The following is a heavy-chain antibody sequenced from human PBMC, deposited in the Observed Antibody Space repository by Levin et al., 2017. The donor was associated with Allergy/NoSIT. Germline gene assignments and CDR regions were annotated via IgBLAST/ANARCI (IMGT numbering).Heavy chain of an antibody. V-gene: IGHV3-33*01. J-gene: IGHJ3*02. CDR1: GFTFSSYG. CDR2: IWYDGSNK. Sequence: LSLTCAASGFTFSSYGMHWVRQAPGKGLEWVAVIWYDGSNKYYADSVKGRFTTSRDKSKNTLYLQMNSLRAEDTAVYYCARERGYSGPRHAFEIWGQGTRVTVSS. CDR3: ARERGYSGPRHAFEI. D-gene: IGHD5-12*01.